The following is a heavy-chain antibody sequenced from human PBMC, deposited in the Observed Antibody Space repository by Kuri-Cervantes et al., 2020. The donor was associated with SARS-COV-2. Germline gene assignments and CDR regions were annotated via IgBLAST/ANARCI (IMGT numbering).Heavy chain of an antibody. CDR1: GGSFSGYY. J-gene: IGHJ4*02. D-gene: IGHD5-18*01. Sequence: SETLSLTCAVYGGSFSGYYWSWIRQPPGKGLEWLGEINHRESTNYNPSLKSRVTISVDTSKKQSSLRLSSVTAADTAVYYCARLGGGYSYGCDYWGQGTLVTVSS. CDR3: ARLGGGYSYGCDY. V-gene: IGHV4-34*01. CDR2: INHREST.